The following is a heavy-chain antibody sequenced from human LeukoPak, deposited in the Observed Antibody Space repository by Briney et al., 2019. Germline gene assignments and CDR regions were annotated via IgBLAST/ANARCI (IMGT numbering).Heavy chain of an antibody. CDR1: GGSFSDYY. Sequence: SETLSLTCGASGGSFSDYYWSWIRQPPGKGLEWIGEIIHSGATSSNPSLKSRVTISMDPSKNQFSLKLSSVTAADTAVYYCARGGIAAAGTVNYYYYMDVWGKGTTVTVSS. J-gene: IGHJ6*03. V-gene: IGHV4-34*01. CDR3: ARGGIAAAGTVNYYYYMDV. D-gene: IGHD6-13*01. CDR2: IIHSGAT.